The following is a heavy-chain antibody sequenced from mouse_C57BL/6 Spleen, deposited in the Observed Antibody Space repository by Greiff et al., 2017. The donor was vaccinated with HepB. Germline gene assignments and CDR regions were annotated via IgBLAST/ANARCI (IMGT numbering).Heavy chain of an antibody. V-gene: IGHV1-52*01. J-gene: IGHJ1*03. CDR2: IDPSDSET. D-gene: IGHD1-1*01. Sequence: QVQLQQPGAELVRPGSSVKLSCKASGYTFTSYWMHWVKQRPIQGLEWIGNIDPSDSETHYNQKFKDKATLTVDKSSSTAYMQLSSLTSEDSAVYYCAREGNYYYGSSRYVDVWGTGTTVTVSS. CDR1: GYTFTSYW. CDR3: AREGNYYYGSSRYVDV.